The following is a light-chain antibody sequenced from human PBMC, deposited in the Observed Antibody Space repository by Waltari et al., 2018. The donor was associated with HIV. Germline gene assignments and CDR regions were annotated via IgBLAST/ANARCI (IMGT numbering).Light chain of an antibody. CDR3: QQYYTPPIT. Sequence: DIVMTQSPDSLAGSLGERATINCRSSQSLFYTSNSRTYLAWYQLKPGQPPNLLISWASTRESGVPDRFSGSGSGTAFALSISSLQAEDVAVYYCQQYYTPPITFGQGTRLEIK. V-gene: IGKV4-1*01. CDR2: WAS. J-gene: IGKJ5*01. CDR1: QSLFYTSNSRTY.